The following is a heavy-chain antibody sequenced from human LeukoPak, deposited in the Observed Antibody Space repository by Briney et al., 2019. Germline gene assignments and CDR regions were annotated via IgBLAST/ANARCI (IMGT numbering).Heavy chain of an antibody. Sequence: PGGSLRLSCAASGFIVSSNYMSWVRQAPGKGLEWVSVIYSGGSTYYADSVKGRFTISRDNSKNTLYLQMNSLRAEDTAVYYCARGRYPVYWGQGTLVTVSS. CDR1: GFIVSSNY. D-gene: IGHD1-20*01. V-gene: IGHV3-66*01. J-gene: IGHJ4*02. CDR2: IYSGGST. CDR3: ARGRYPVY.